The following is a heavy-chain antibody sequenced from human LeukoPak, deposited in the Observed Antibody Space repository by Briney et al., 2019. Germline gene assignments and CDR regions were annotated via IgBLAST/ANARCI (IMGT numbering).Heavy chain of an antibody. Sequence: ASVKVSCKASGYTFTGYYMHWVRQAPGQGLEWMGWINPNSGGTNYAQKFQGRVTMTRDTSISTDYMELSRLRSDDTAVYYCARTSVAPREWLSFDYWGQGTLVTVSS. CDR3: ARTSVAPREWLSFDY. V-gene: IGHV1-2*02. D-gene: IGHD3-3*01. J-gene: IGHJ4*02. CDR1: GYTFTGYY. CDR2: INPNSGGT.